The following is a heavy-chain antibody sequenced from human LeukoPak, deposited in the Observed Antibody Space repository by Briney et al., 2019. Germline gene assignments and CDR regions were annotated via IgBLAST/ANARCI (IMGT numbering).Heavy chain of an antibody. CDR2: INSDGSST. J-gene: IGHJ4*02. Sequence: PGGSLRLSCAASGFTFSSYWMHWVRQVPGKGLVWVSRINSDGSSTSYADSVKGRFTISRDNSKNTLYLQMNSLRAEDTAVYYCAKVFSAYSSGWYEYYDYWGQGTLVTVSS. D-gene: IGHD6-19*01. CDR3: AKVFSAYSSGWYEYYDY. V-gene: IGHV3-74*01. CDR1: GFTFSSYW.